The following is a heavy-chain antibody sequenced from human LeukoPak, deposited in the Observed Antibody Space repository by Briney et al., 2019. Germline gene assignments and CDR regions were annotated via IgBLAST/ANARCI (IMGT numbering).Heavy chain of an antibody. V-gene: IGHV3-53*01. D-gene: IGHD4-11*01. CDR1: GFTVSGNH. J-gene: IGHJ4*02. CDR3: ARATVTTPNFDY. Sequence: GGSLRLSCAASGFTVSGNHMSWVRQAPGKGLEWVSFIYSGGSTYYADSVKGRFTISRDNSKNTLYLQMNSLRAEDTAVYYCARATVTTPNFDYWGQGTLVTVSS. CDR2: IYSGGST.